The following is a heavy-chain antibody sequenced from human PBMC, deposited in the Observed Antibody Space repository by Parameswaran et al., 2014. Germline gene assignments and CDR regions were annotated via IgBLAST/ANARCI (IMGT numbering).Heavy chain of an antibody. D-gene: IGHD3-3*01. CDR2: INAGNGNT. CDR3: ARETYDFWSGYYNYYYYYMDV. Sequence: WVRQAPGQRLEWMGWINAGNGNTKYSQKFQGRVTITRDTSASTAYMELSSLRSEDTAVYYCARETYDFWSGYYNYYYYYMDVWGKGTTVTVSS. V-gene: IGHV1-3*01. J-gene: IGHJ6*03.